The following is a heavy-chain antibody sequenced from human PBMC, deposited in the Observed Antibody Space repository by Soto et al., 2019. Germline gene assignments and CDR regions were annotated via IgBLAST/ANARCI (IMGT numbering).Heavy chain of an antibody. V-gene: IGHV4-4*02. CDR2: IYRSGST. D-gene: IGHD6-13*01. Sequence: SETLSLTCAVSSGSASRSDWWSWGRQPPGKGLEWIGEIYRSGSTNCNPSLKSRVTMSVDTSKNHFSLKLSSLTAADTAVYYCASAAWYRINFWDKGTLVTVSS. CDR1: SGSASRSDW. CDR3: ASAAWYRINF. J-gene: IGHJ4*02.